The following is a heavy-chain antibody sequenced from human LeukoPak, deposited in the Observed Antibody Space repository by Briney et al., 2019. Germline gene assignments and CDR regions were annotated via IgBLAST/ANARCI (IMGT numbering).Heavy chain of an antibody. CDR3: ARVHYYGSGSRSFWFDP. CDR1: GGSISSYY. V-gene: IGHV4-59*01. D-gene: IGHD3-10*01. Sequence: SETLSLTCTVSGGSISSYYWSWIRQPPGKGLEWIGYIYYSGSTNYNPSLKSRVTISVDTSKNQFSLKLSSVTAADTAVYYCARVHYYGSGSRSFWFDPWGQVTLVTVSS. CDR2: IYYSGST. J-gene: IGHJ5*02.